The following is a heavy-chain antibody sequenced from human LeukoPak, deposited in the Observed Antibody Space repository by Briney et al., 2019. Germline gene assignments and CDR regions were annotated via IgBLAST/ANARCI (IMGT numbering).Heavy chain of an antibody. D-gene: IGHD3-22*01. CDR1: GDSVSSNSAA. J-gene: IGHJ4*02. V-gene: IGHV6-1*01. Sequence: SQTLSLTCAISGDSVSSNSAAWNWIRQSPSSGLEWLGRTYYRSKWYNDYAVSVKSRITINPDTSKNQFSLQLNSVTPEDTAVYYCARETYYYDSSGYYWIGILRYWGQGTLVTVSS. CDR2: TYYRSKWYN. CDR3: ARETYYYDSSGYYWIGILRY.